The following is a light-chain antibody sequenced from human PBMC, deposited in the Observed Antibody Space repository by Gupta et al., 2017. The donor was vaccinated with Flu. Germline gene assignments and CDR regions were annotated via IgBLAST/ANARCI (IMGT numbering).Light chain of an antibody. Sequence: DIQMTQSPSSLAASVGDRVTITCRANQSVRRYINWYQQKPGKAPTLLIYAASTLRSGVPSRFSGSGSETDFTLTISRLQLEDFATYYCQQTNSVPRTFGQGTRVEI. CDR1: QSVRRY. V-gene: IGKV1-39*01. J-gene: IGKJ1*01. CDR3: QQTNSVPRT. CDR2: AAS.